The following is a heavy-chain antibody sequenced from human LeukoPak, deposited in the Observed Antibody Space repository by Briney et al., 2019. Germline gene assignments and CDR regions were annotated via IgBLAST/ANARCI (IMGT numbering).Heavy chain of an antibody. CDR3: ARHPARGQQGYAFDI. Sequence: PSETLSLTCTVSGGSISNYYWSWIRQPPGKGLEWIGYFFYGANTNYNPSLKSRVTISVGTSKNQFSLKLTPVTAADTAFYYCARHPARGQQGYAFDIWGQGTMVTVSS. CDR2: FFYGANT. CDR1: GGSISNYY. D-gene: IGHD6-13*01. V-gene: IGHV4-59*08. J-gene: IGHJ3*02.